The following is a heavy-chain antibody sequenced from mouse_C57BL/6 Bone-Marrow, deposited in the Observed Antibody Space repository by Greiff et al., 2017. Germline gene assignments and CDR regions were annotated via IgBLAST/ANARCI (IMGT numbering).Heavy chain of an antibody. Sequence: EVKLVESGPVLVKPGASVKMSCKASGYTFTDYYMNWVKQSHGKSLEWLGVINPYNGGTSYNQTFKGKATLPVDKSSSTTYMELNSLTSEDSAVYYCARDWVYAMDYWGQGTSVTVSS. CDR3: ARDWVYAMDY. D-gene: IGHD4-1*01. CDR1: GYTFTDYY. J-gene: IGHJ4*01. V-gene: IGHV1-19*01. CDR2: INPYNGGT.